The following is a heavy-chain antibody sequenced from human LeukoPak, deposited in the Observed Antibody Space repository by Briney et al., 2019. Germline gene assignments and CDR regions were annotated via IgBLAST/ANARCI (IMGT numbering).Heavy chain of an antibody. Sequence: ASVKVSCKASGYTFTSFDINWVQQATGQGLEWMGWMNPNNGNTHYAQKFQGRVTLTRNTSISTANMELSSLRSEDTAVYYCTRGGPVAGTHKYFQHWGQGTLVTVPS. D-gene: IGHD6-19*01. CDR3: TRGGPVAGTHKYFQH. CDR1: GYTFTSFD. V-gene: IGHV1-8*01. CDR2: MNPNNGNT. J-gene: IGHJ1*01.